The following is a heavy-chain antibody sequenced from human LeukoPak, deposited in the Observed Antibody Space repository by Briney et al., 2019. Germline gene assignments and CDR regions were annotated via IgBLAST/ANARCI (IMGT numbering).Heavy chain of an antibody. CDR2: INPNSGGT. D-gene: IGHD2-8*01. CDR1: GYTFTGYY. J-gene: IGHJ6*02. CDR3: AREYWDIVLRIYYYGMDD. Sequence: ASVKVSCKASGYTFTGYYMHWVRQAPGQGLEWMGWINPNSGGTNYAQKFQGRVTMTRDTSISTAYMELSRLRSDDTAVYYCAREYWDIVLRIYYYGMDDWGQGTTVTVSS. V-gene: IGHV1-2*02.